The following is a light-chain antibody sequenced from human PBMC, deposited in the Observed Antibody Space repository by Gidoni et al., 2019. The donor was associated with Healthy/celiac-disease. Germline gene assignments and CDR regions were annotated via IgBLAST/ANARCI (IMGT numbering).Light chain of an antibody. CDR3: QQFNSYPFT. CDR1: QGISSA. Sequence: AIQLTQSPSSLSASVGDRVTITCRASQGISSALAWYQQKPGKAPKLLIYDASSLESGVPLRFSGSGSGTDFTLTISSLQPEDFATYYCQQFNSYPFTFGPXTKVEIK. J-gene: IGKJ3*01. V-gene: IGKV1-13*02. CDR2: DAS.